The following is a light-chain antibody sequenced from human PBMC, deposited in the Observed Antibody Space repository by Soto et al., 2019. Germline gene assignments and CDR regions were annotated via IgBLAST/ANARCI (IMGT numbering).Light chain of an antibody. V-gene: IGKV1-12*01. CDR2: GTS. CDR1: QGVSSW. CDR3: QQGNSFPFT. J-gene: IGKJ2*01. Sequence: DIQMTQSPYSMSASVGDRVTIACRASQGVSSWLAWYQQKPGRAPKLLISGTSTLQSGVPSRFSGTGSGTEFTLTISCLQPEDSATYYCQQGNSFPFTFGRGTKLEI.